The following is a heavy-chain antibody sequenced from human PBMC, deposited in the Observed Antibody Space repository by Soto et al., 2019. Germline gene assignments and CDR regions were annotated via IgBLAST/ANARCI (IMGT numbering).Heavy chain of an antibody. V-gene: IGHV3-23*01. CDR3: AKDWDPSTVVSPSTGTDY. Sequence: EVQLLESGGGLVQRGGSLRLSCAASGFTFRNYAMNWVRQAPGKGLEWVSAIRGSGGTTYYADSVKGRFTISRDNSKNKLYLQLNSLRDEDTAIYYCAKDWDPSTVVSPSTGTDYWGQGTLVTVSS. CDR1: GFTFRNYA. D-gene: IGHD4-17*01. J-gene: IGHJ4*02. CDR2: IRGSGGTT.